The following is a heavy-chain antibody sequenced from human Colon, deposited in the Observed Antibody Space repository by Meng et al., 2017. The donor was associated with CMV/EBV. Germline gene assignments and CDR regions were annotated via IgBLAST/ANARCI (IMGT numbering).Heavy chain of an antibody. D-gene: IGHD6-25*01. J-gene: IGHJ4*02. Sequence: GESLKISCAASGFTFSSYAMSWVRQAPGKGLEWVSVIYSGGSSTYYADSVKGRFTISRDNSKNTLYLQMNSLRAEDTAVYYCAKGGGYYFDYWGQGTLVTVSS. CDR1: GFTFSSYA. CDR2: IYSGGSST. CDR3: AKGGGYYFDY. V-gene: IGHV3-23*03.